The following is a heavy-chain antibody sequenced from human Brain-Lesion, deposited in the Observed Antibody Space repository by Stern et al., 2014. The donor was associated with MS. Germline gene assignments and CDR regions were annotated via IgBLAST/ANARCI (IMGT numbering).Heavy chain of an antibody. CDR3: AKDGPALVTNWFDP. J-gene: IGHJ5*02. CDR2: IIPIFGSP. D-gene: IGHD5-18*01. Sequence: DQLVESGPEVKKPGSSVQGSCKASGGTFGTYPITWLRQAPGQGLEWMGRIIPIFGSPNYAQKFQGRVTITADRSTTTVYMKLSSLKSDDAAVYYCAKDGPALVTNWFDPWGRGTLVTVSS. V-gene: IGHV1-69*06. CDR1: GGTFGTYP.